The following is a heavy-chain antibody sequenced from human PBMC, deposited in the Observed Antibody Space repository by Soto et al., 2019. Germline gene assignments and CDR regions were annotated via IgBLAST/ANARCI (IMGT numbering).Heavy chain of an antibody. CDR3: ARRRRITIFGVVNWGPVDY. CDR1: GGSFSGYY. V-gene: IGHV4-34*01. Sequence: SETLSLTCAVYGGSFSGYYWSWIRQPPGKGLEWIGEINHSGSTNYNPSLKSRVTISVDTSKNQFSLKLSSVTAADTAVYYCARRRRITIFGVVNWGPVDYWGQGTLVTVSS. CDR2: INHSGST. D-gene: IGHD3-3*01. J-gene: IGHJ4*02.